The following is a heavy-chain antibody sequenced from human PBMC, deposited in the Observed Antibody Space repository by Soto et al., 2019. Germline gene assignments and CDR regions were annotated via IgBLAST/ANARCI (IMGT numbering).Heavy chain of an antibody. CDR2: INPNSGGT. D-gene: IGHD3-3*02. CDR3: ARGLISTYYYMDV. Sequence: ASVKVSCKASGYTFTGYYMHWVRQAPGQGLEWMGWINPNSGGTNYAQKFQGWVTMTRDTSISTAYMELSRLRSDDTAVYYCARGLISTYYYMDVWGKGTTVTVSS. J-gene: IGHJ6*03. CDR1: GYTFTGYY. V-gene: IGHV1-2*04.